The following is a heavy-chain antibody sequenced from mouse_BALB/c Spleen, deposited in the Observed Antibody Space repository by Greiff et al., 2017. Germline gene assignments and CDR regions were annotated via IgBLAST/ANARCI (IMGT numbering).Heavy chain of an antibody. Sequence: QVQLQQSGAELARPGASVKMSCKASGYTFTSYTMHWVKQRPGQGLEWIGYINPSSGYTNYNQKFKDKATLTADKSSSTAYMQLSSLTSEDSAVYYCARYGYDAPFAYWGQGTLVTVSA. V-gene: IGHV1-4*01. CDR1: GYTFTSYT. CDR3: ARYGYDAPFAY. J-gene: IGHJ3*01. CDR2: INPSSGYT. D-gene: IGHD2-2*01.